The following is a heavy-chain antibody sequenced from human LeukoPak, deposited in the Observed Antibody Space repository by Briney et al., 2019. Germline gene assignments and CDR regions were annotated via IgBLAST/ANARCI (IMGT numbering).Heavy chain of an antibody. CDR2: ISYDGSNK. J-gene: IGHJ3*02. CDR1: GFTFSSYS. Sequence: GGSLRLSCAASGFTFSSYSMNWVRQAPGKGLEWVAVISYDGSNKYYADSVKGRFTISRDNAKNSLYLQMNSLRAEDTAVYYCARERSENDFWSGGDAFDIWGQGTMVTVSS. V-gene: IGHV3-30*03. CDR3: ARERSENDFWSGGDAFDI. D-gene: IGHD3-3*01.